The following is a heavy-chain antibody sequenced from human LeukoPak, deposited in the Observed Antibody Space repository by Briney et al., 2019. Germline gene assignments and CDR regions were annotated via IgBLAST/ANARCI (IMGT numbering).Heavy chain of an antibody. J-gene: IGHJ4*02. CDR2: IYYSGST. Sequence: SETLSLTCTVSGGSISSSSYYWGWIRQPPGKGLEWIGSIYYSGSTYYNPSLKSRVTISVDTSKNQFSLKLSSVTAADTAAYYCARRDIVGATGHFDYWGQGTLVTVSS. D-gene: IGHD1-26*01. CDR1: GGSISSSSYY. V-gene: IGHV4-39*01. CDR3: ARRDIVGATGHFDY.